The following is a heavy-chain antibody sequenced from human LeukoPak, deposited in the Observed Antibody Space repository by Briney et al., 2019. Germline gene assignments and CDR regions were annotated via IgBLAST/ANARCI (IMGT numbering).Heavy chain of an antibody. V-gene: IGHV3-48*03. J-gene: IGHJ4*02. Sequence: GGSLRLSCAASGFTFSSYEMNWVRQAPGKGREWVSYISSSGSTIFYADSVKGRFTISRDNAKNSLYLQMNSLRAEDTAVYYCAREPLRGEPFDYWGQGTLVTVSS. CDR1: GFTFSSYE. CDR2: ISSSGSTI. D-gene: IGHD3-10*01. CDR3: AREPLRGEPFDY.